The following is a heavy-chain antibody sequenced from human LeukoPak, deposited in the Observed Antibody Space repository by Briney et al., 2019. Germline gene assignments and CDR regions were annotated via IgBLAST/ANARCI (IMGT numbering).Heavy chain of an antibody. CDR2: ISSSGSTI. D-gene: IGHD3-10*02. CDR1: GFTFTNYA. CDR3: AELGITMIGGV. V-gene: IGHV3-48*03. Sequence: GGSLRLSSAASGFTFTNYAMNWVRQAPGKGLEWVSYISSSGSTIYYADSVKGRFTISRDNAKNSLYLQMNSLRAEDTAVYYCAELGITMIGGVWGKGTTVTISS. J-gene: IGHJ6*04.